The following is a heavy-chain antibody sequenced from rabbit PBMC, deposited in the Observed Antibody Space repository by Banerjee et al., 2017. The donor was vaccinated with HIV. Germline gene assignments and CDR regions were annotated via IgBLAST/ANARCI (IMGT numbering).Heavy chain of an antibody. CDR2: IYTGILDSI. CDR3: VRNSPNL. Sequence: QSLEESGGDLVQPGASLTLTCTASGFDFSSSYYMCWVRQAPGKGLEWIACIYTGILDSIYYASWAKGRFTISKTSSTTVTLQMTSLTAADTATYFCVRNSPNLWGPGTLVTVS. CDR1: GFDFSSSYY. V-gene: IGHV1S40*01. J-gene: IGHJ4*01.